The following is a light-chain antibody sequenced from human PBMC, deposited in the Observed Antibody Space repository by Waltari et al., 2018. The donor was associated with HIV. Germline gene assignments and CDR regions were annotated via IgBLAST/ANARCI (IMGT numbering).Light chain of an antibody. V-gene: IGLV2-14*01. CDR2: EVS. CDR3: SSYTSSSTRV. CDR1: SSDVGGYNY. J-gene: IGLJ3*02. Sequence: QSALTQPASVSGSPGQSITITCTGTSSDVGGYNYVSWYHQHPGKAPKLMIYEVSNRPSGVSNRFSGSKSGKTASLTISGLQAEDEADYYCSSYTSSSTRVFGGGTNLTVL.